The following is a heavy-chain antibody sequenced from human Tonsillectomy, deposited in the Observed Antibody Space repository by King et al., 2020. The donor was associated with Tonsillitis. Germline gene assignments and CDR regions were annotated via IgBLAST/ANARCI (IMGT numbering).Heavy chain of an antibody. CDR2: IRFDGSDK. CDR3: AKDRHNPWGGFFDY. V-gene: IGHV3-30*02. D-gene: IGHD3-16*01. J-gene: IGHJ4*02. CDR1: GFTFSTYG. Sequence: VQLVESGGGVVQPGGSLRLSCVASGFTFSTYGMHWVRQAPGKGLEWVAFIRFDGSDKYYADSVQGRFTISRDDSKNTVYLQMNSLRPEDTAVFYCAKDRHNPWGGFFDYWGQGTLVTVSS.